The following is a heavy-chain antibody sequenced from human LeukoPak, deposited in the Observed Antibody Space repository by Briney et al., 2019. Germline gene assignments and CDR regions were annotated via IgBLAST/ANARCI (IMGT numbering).Heavy chain of an antibody. J-gene: IGHJ3*01. Sequence: GGSLALSCAASGFTFSVYNMHWVRKAPGKGLEWVSFISGSSSDIYYADSVKGRFTISRDNAKNSLYLQMNSLRAEDTATYYCTRDQYYSDNSGYPSDVWGQGKVVTVSS. V-gene: IGHV3-21*06. CDR1: GFTFSVYN. CDR2: ISGSSSDI. CDR3: TRDQYYSDNSGYPSDV. D-gene: IGHD3-22*01.